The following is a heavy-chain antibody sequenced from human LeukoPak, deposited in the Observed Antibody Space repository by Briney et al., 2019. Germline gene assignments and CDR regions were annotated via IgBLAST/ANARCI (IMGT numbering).Heavy chain of an antibody. CDR1: GFTFSSYA. D-gene: IGHD5-18*01. J-gene: IGHJ6*03. CDR2: ISGSGGST. V-gene: IGHV3-23*01. CDR3: AKGRRGYSYGYPYYYYYYYMDV. Sequence: PGGSLRLSCAASGFTFSSYAMSWVRQAPGKGPEWVSAISGSGGSTYYADSVKGRFTISRDNSKNTLYLQMNSLRAEDTAVYYCAKGRRGYSYGYPYYYYYYYMDVWGKGTTVTVSS.